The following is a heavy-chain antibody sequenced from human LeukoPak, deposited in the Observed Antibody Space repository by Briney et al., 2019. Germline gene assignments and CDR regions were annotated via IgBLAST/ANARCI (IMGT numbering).Heavy chain of an antibody. CDR1: GFTFSNYA. CDR3: AKRIAAAGSPVYFDY. CDR2: ILGSGGNT. J-gene: IGHJ4*02. Sequence: PGASLRLSCAASGFTFSNYAMSWVRQAPGKGLEWVSAILGSGGNTYYTDSVKGRFTISRDNSKNTLYLQMSSLSAEDTAVYYCAKRIAAAGSPVYFDYWGQGTLITVSS. D-gene: IGHD6-13*01. V-gene: IGHV3-23*01.